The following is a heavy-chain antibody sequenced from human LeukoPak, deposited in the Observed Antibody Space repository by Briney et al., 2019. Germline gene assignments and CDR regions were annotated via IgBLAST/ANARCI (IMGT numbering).Heavy chain of an antibody. CDR2: INTNTGNP. D-gene: IGHD6-6*01. CDR1: GYTFTSYA. J-gene: IGHJ4*02. CDR3: AREACSSAYYFDY. Sequence: ASVKVSCKASGYTFTSYAMNWVRQAPGQGLEWMGWINTNTGNPSYARGFTGRFVFSLDTSVSTAYLQISSLKAEDTAVYYCAREACSSAYYFDYWGQGTLVTVSS. V-gene: IGHV7-4-1*02.